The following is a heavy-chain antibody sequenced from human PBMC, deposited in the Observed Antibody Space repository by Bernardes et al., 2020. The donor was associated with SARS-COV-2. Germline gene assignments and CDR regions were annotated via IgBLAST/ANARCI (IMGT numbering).Heavy chain of an antibody. D-gene: IGHD2-2*01. CDR1: GGSISSYY. CDR2: IYYSGST. Sequence: SEPLSLTCTVSGGSISSYYWSWIRQPPGKGLEWIGYIYYSGSTNYNPSLKSRVTISVDTSKNQFSLKLSSVTAADTAVYYCARASVNQLLYFDYWGQGTLGTVSS. V-gene: IGHV4-59*01. CDR3: ARASVNQLLYFDY. J-gene: IGHJ4*02.